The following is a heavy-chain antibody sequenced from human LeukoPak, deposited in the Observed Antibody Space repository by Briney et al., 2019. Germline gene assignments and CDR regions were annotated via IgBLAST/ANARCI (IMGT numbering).Heavy chain of an antibody. D-gene: IGHD2-15*01. CDR1: GGSISSYY. J-gene: IGHJ5*02. CDR3: ARGTVVVVAATEAQLGWFDP. Sequence: SETLSLTCTVSGGSISSYYWSWIRQPPGTGLEWIGYIYYSGSTNYNPSLKSRVTISVDTSENQFSLKLSSVTAADTAVYYCARGTVVVVAATEAQLGWFDPWGQGTLVTVSS. V-gene: IGHV4-59*08. CDR2: IYYSGST.